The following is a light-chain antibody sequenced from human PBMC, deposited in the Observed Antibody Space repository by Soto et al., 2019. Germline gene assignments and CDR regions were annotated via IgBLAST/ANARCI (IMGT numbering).Light chain of an antibody. V-gene: IGLV2-14*01. Sequence: QSVLTQPASVSGSPGQSITISCTGTSSDVGNNNYVSWYQQHPGKAPKLVIFEVSDRPSGISNRFSGSKSGNTASLTISGLQSEDEADYYCSSYATSNTLVFGTGTKVTVL. CDR1: SSDVGNNNY. J-gene: IGLJ1*01. CDR2: EVS. CDR3: SSYATSNTLV.